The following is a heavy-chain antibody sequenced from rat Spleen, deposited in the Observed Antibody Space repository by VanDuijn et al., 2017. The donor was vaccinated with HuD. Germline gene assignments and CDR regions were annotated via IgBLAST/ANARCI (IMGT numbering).Heavy chain of an antibody. CDR3: TSGGVTTRLNWFAY. J-gene: IGHJ3*01. V-gene: IGHV5-35*01. CDR2: IDPDGYNT. Sequence: EVQLVESGGGLVQPGGPLKLSCAASGFTFSTNWLNWIRQAPGKGLEWVASIDPDGYNTYYPDTVKGRFVISKDNAKNVGYLQMNNLRSEDKAMYFCTSGGVTTRLNWFAYWGQGTLVTVSS. CDR1: GFTFSTNW. D-gene: IGHD1-10*01.